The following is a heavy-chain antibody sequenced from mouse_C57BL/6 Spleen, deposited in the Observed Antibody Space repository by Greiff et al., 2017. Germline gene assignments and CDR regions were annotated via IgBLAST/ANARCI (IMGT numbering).Heavy chain of an antibody. Sequence: VKLMESGPELVKPGASVKISCKASGYAFSSSWMNWVKQRPGKGLEWIGRIYPGDGDTNYNGKFKGKATLTADKSSSTAYMQRSSLTSEDSAVYFCAILSPDFDYWGQGTTLTVSS. D-gene: IGHD1-1*02. CDR1: GYAFSSSW. V-gene: IGHV1-82*01. CDR2: IYPGDGDT. J-gene: IGHJ2*01. CDR3: AILSPDFDY.